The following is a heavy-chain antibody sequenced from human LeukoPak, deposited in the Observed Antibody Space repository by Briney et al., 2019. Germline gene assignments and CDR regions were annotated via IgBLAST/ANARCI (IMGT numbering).Heavy chain of an antibody. Sequence: GRSLRLSCAASGFTVSSNYMSWVRQAPGKGLEWVSVIYSGGSTYYADSVKGRFTISRDNSKNTLYLQMNSLRAEDTAVYYCASCVYGDSYYFDYWGQGTLVTVSS. D-gene: IGHD4-17*01. V-gene: IGHV3-66*01. CDR2: IYSGGST. J-gene: IGHJ4*02. CDR3: ASCVYGDSYYFDY. CDR1: GFTVSSNY.